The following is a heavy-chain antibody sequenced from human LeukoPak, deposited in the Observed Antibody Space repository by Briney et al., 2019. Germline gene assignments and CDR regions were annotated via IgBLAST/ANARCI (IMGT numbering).Heavy chain of an antibody. CDR2: ISSSSSYI. V-gene: IGHV3-21*01. CDR3: VRDRSSELEYDILTGLLGY. D-gene: IGHD3-9*01. Sequence: PGGSLRLSCAASGFTFSSYSMNWVRQAPGKGLEWVSSISSSSSYIYYADSVKGRFTISRDNAKNSLYLQMNSLRAEDTAVYYCVRDRSSELEYDILTGLLGYWGQGTLVTVSS. CDR1: GFTFSSYS. J-gene: IGHJ4*02.